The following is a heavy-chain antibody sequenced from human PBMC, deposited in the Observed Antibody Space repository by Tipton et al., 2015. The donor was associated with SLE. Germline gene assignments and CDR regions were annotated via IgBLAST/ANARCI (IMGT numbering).Heavy chain of an antibody. Sequence: TLSLTCAVYGGSFSGYYWSWIRQAPGKGLEWIGEINHSGSTNYNSSLKSRVTISVDTSKNQFSLKLSSVTAADTAVYYCAGGSYGHDAFDIWGQGTMVTVSS. V-gene: IGHV4-34*01. CDR2: INHSGST. CDR1: GGSFSGYY. J-gene: IGHJ3*02. CDR3: AGGSYGHDAFDI. D-gene: IGHD5-18*01.